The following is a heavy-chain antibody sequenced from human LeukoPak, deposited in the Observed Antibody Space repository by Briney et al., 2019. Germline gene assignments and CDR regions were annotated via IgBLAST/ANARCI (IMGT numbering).Heavy chain of an antibody. Sequence: GGSLRLSCAASGFTFSSYAMSWVRQAPGKGLEGVSAISGSGGSTYYADSVKGRFTISRDSSKNTLYLQMNSLRAEDTAVYYCAKAPPPYIVATSLFDYWGQGTLVTVSS. CDR2: ISGSGGST. J-gene: IGHJ4*02. V-gene: IGHV3-23*01. CDR1: GFTFSSYA. D-gene: IGHD5-12*01. CDR3: AKAPPPYIVATSLFDY.